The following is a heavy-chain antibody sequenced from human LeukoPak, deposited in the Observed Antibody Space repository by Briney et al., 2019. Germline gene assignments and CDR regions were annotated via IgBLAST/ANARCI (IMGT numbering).Heavy chain of an antibody. CDR2: MNPNSGNT. J-gene: IGHJ6*03. CDR1: GYTFTCYD. Sequence: ASVKVSCKASGYTFTCYDINWVRQATGQGLEWMGWMNPNSGNTGYAQKFQGRVTMTRNTSISTAYMELSSLRSEDTAVYYCARGWSGSYLFISGYYYYMDVWGKGTTVTVSS. V-gene: IGHV1-8*01. CDR3: ARGWSGSYLFISGYYYYMDV. D-gene: IGHD1-26*01.